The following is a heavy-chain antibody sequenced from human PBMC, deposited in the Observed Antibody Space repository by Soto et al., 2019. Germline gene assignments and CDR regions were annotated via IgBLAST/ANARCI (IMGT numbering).Heavy chain of an antibody. CDR2: IYWDDDK. V-gene: IGHV2-5*02. J-gene: IGHJ5*02. Sequence: QITLKESGPTLVKPTQTLTLTCTFSGFSLSTSGVGVGWIRQPPGKALEWLALIYWDDDKRYSPSLKSRLTITKDTSKNQVVLTMTNMDPVDTATYYCAHRSAHYRFMYNWFDPWGQGTLVTVSS. D-gene: IGHD3-3*01. CDR3: AHRSAHYRFMYNWFDP. CDR1: GFSLSTSGVG.